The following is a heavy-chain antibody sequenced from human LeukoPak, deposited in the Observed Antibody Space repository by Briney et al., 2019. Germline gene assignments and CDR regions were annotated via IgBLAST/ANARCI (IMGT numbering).Heavy chain of an antibody. CDR3: ARDCSRCYFDY. J-gene: IGHJ4*02. CDR2: IYSSGTT. V-gene: IGHV4-4*07. D-gene: IGHD6-13*01. CDR1: GGSISGYY. Sequence: SETLSLTCTVSGGSISGYYWTWIRQPAGKGLEWIGRIYSSGTTNYNPSLKSRLTMSVDASKRQFSLELSSVTAADTAVYYCARDCSRCYFDYWGQGTLVTVSS.